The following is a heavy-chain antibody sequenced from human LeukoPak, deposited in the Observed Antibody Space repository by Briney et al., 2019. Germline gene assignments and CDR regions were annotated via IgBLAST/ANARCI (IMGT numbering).Heavy chain of an antibody. CDR3: ARRAGGYSHPYDY. CDR1: GFTFSTYN. CDR2: IYSGGST. V-gene: IGHV3-53*01. J-gene: IGHJ4*02. Sequence: GSLRLSCAASGFTFSTYNMNWVRQAPGKGLEWVSLIYSGGSTYYADSVKGRFTISRDNSKNTLYLQMNSLRAEDTAVYYCARRAGGYSHPYDYWGQGTLVTVSS. D-gene: IGHD4-23*01.